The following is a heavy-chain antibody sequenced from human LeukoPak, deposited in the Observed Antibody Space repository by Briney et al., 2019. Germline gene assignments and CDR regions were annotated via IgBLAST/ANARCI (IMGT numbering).Heavy chain of an antibody. V-gene: IGHV4-30-2*01. CDR2: IYHSGST. CDR3: ARSAMYYYDSSGPYYFDY. J-gene: IGHJ4*02. D-gene: IGHD3-22*01. CDR1: GGSISSDGNS. Sequence: SEPLSLTCAVSGGSISSDGNSWSWIRQLPGKGLEWIGYIYHSGSTYYNPSLKSRVTISVDRYKNQFSLKLNSVTAADTAVYYCARSAMYYYDSSGPYYFDYWGQGTLVTVSS.